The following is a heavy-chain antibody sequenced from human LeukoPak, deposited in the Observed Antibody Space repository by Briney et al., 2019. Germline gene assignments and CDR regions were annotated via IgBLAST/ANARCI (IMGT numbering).Heavy chain of an antibody. Sequence: ASVKVSCKASGYTFTGYYMHWVRQAPGQGLEWMGWINPNSGGTNYAQKFQGRVTMTRDTSISTAYMELSRLRSDDTAVYYCARDGWSPLYCSSTSCHTGFDYWGQGTLVTVSS. CDR3: ARDGWSPLYCSSTSCHTGFDY. CDR1: GYTFTGYY. J-gene: IGHJ4*02. D-gene: IGHD2-2*01. V-gene: IGHV1-2*02. CDR2: INPNSGGT.